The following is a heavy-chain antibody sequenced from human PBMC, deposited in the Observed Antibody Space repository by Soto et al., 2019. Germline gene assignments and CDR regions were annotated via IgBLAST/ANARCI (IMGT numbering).Heavy chain of an antibody. CDR1: GISYSSYW. V-gene: IGHV3-7*03. CDR3: AITPSTVSYWFDP. J-gene: IGHJ5*02. CDR2: IKEDGGEQ. Sequence: GGSLRLPCAASGISYSSYWMSCVRHAPGKGPEWVANIKEDGGEQHYVDSVQGRFTISRDNTENSLFLQMNNLRAEASAIYSCAITPSTVSYWFDPWGPGTQVTVSS. D-gene: IGHD4-4*01.